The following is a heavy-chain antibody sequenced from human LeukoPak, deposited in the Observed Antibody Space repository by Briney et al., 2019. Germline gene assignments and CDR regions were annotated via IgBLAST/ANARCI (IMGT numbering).Heavy chain of an antibody. CDR3: AKDEKVGATYYFGY. V-gene: IGHV3-23*01. CDR2: ISGGGGST. Sequence: GGSLRLSCAASGFTFSSYAMIWVRQAPGKGLEWVSGISGGGGSTFYADSVKGRFTISRDNSKNTLYLQMNSLRAEDSAVYYCAKDEKVGATYYFGYWGQGTVVTVSS. D-gene: IGHD1-26*01. CDR1: GFTFSSYA. J-gene: IGHJ4*02.